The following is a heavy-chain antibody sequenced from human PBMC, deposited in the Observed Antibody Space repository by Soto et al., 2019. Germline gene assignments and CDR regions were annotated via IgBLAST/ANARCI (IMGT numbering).Heavy chain of an antibody. J-gene: IGHJ5*02. CDR2: IYSSGST. D-gene: IGHD6-6*01. V-gene: IGHV4-39*01. CDR1: GGSISSGNYY. Sequence: QLQLQESGPGLVKPSETLSLTCTVSGGSISSGNYYWGWIRQPPGKGLEWIGSIYSSGSTYYNPSLKGRVAIAAVASKNQFSLKRNSVTAAPPALCYCARQGVLCMAARPNPWGQGPLVTVSS. CDR3: ARQGVLCMAARPNP.